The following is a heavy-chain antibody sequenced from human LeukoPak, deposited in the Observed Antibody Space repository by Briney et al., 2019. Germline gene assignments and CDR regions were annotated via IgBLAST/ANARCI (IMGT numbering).Heavy chain of an antibody. Sequence: ASVKVSCKASGYTFSTYFMHWLRQAPGQGLEWMGWIDTNTGNPTYAQGFTGRFVFSLDTPVTTAYLQISSLKAEDTAVYYCAMGAGNSGFFGYWGQGTLVTVSS. CDR1: GYTFSTYF. D-gene: IGHD4-23*01. CDR2: IDTNTGNP. J-gene: IGHJ4*02. V-gene: IGHV7-4-1*02. CDR3: AMGAGNSGFFGY.